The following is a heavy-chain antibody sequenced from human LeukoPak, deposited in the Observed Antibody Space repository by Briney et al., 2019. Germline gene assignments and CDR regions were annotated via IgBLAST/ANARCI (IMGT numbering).Heavy chain of an antibody. CDR2: IYHSGST. CDR1: GYSISSGYY. Sequence: PSETLSLTCTVSGYSISSGYYWGWIRQSPGKGLEWIGSIYHSGSTYYNPSLKSRVTISVDTSKNQFSLKLSSVTAADTAVYYCARADVEERWYPFDYWGQGTLVTVSS. J-gene: IGHJ4*02. V-gene: IGHV4-38-2*02. D-gene: IGHD4-23*01. CDR3: ARADVEERWYPFDY.